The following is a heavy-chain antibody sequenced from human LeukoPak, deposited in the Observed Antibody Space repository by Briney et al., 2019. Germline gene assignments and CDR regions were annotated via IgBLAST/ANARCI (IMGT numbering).Heavy chain of an antibody. Sequence: SMKVSCKTSGYTFTGYYVHWVRQAPGQGLEWMGRINPDSGDTNYAQKFQGRVTMTRDTSISTAYMELSRLRSDDTAVYYCARDYCGGDCFPDSWGQGTLVTVSS. CDR1: GYTFTGYY. D-gene: IGHD2-21*02. CDR2: INPDSGDT. CDR3: ARDYCGGDCFPDS. J-gene: IGHJ4*02. V-gene: IGHV1-2*06.